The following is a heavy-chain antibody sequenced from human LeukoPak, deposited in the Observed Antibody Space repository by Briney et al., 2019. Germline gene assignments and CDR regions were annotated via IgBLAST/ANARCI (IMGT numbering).Heavy chain of an antibody. V-gene: IGHV4-59*01. CDR2: IYYSGST. CDR3: ARALFSKSYYYYGMDV. CDR1: GGSIISYY. Sequence: PSETLSLTCTVSGGSIISYYWSWIRQPPGKGLEWIGYIYYSGSTNYHPSLKSRVTISVDTSKNQFSLKLSSVTAADTAVYYCARALFSKSYYYYGMDVWGQGTTVTVSS. J-gene: IGHJ6*02.